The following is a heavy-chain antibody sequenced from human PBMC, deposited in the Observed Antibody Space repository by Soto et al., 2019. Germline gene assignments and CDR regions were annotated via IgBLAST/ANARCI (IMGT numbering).Heavy chain of an antibody. J-gene: IGHJ4*02. CDR3: ARSIAARRTVDY. D-gene: IGHD6-6*01. CDR2: VNPNSGGT. V-gene: IGHV1-2*02. Sequence: VASVKVSCKASRYTFTAYYMHWVRQAPGQGLEWMGWVNPNSGGTNYAQKFQGRVTMTRDTSITTAYMELSRLRSDDTAVYYCARSIAARRTVDYWGQGTLVTVSS. CDR1: RYTFTAYY.